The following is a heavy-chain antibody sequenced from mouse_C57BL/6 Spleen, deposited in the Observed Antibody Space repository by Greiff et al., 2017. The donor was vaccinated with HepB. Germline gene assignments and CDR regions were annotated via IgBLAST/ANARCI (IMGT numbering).Heavy chain of an antibody. CDR3: AEGFAY. V-gene: IGHV1-50*01. J-gene: IGHJ3*01. CDR1: GYTFTSYW. Sequence: QVQLQQPGAELVKPGASVKLSCKASGYTFTSYWMQWVKQRPGQGLEWIGEIDPSDSYTNYNQKFKGKAKLTVDTSSSTAYMQLSSLTSEDSAVYYCAEGFAYWGQGTLVTVSA. CDR2: IDPSDSYT.